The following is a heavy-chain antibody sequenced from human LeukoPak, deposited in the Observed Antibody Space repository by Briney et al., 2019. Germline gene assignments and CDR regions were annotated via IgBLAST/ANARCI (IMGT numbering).Heavy chain of an antibody. D-gene: IGHD5-18*01. CDR2: ISTSGSHT. V-gene: IGHV3-11*03. CDR3: ALGGYGREFDY. CDR1: GFTVSSKY. Sequence: GGSLRLSCAAFGFTVSSKYMSWIRQAPGKGLEWVSYISTSGSHTNYVDSVKGRFTISRDSAKNSLYLQMNSLRAEDTAVYYCALGGYGREFDYWGQGTLVTVSS. J-gene: IGHJ4*02.